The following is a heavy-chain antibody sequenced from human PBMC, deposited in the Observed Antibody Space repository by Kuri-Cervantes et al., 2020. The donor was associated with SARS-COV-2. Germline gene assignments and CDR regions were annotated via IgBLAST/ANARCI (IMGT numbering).Heavy chain of an antibody. CDR3: ARGRPVTTIYRTSYFDY. CDR2: ISDGGST. Sequence: SETLSLTCTVSGGSISSYYWSWIRQPPGKGLEWIGEISDGGSTNYKPSLKSRVTISVDTSKNQFSLKLSTVTAADTAVYYCARGRPVTTIYRTSYFDYWGQGTLVTVSS. V-gene: IGHV4-34*01. D-gene: IGHD2-21*02. J-gene: IGHJ4*02. CDR1: GGSISSYY.